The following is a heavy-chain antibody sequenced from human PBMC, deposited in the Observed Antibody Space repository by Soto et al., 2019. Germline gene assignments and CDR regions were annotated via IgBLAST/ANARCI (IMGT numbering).Heavy chain of an antibody. V-gene: IGHV1-8*01. Sequence: ASVKVSCKASGYTFTSCDINWVRRATGQGLEWMGWMNPNSGNTGYAQKFQGRVTMTRNTSISTAYMELSSLRSEDTAVYYCARGIKAVAGTVFDYWGQGTLVTVSS. J-gene: IGHJ4*02. CDR2: MNPNSGNT. D-gene: IGHD6-19*01. CDR3: ARGIKAVAGTVFDY. CDR1: GYTFTSCD.